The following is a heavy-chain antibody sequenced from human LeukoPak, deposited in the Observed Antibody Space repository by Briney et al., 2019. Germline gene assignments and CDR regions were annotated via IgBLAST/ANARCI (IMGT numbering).Heavy chain of an antibody. CDR1: GGTITIYY. Sequence: SETLSLTCTVSGGTITIYYWSWIRQPAGKGLEWIGRIYTSGSTNYNPSLKSRVTISVDTSKNQFSLKLSSVTAADTAVYYCATTMGQYDFWSGYYLRGYHYYYMDVWGKGTTVTVSS. CDR3: ATTMGQYDFWSGYYLRGYHYYYMDV. D-gene: IGHD3-3*01. CDR2: IYTSGST. V-gene: IGHV4-4*07. J-gene: IGHJ6*03.